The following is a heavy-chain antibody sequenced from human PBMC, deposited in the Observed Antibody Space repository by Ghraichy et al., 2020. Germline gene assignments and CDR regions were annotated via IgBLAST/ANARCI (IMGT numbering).Heavy chain of an antibody. D-gene: IGHD1-26*01. CDR3: ARARGGWCTTTNCFAEYAEY. J-gene: IGHJ4*02. V-gene: IGHV3-7*01. CDR1: EFSFNKFW. Sequence: GGSLRLSCVGSEFSFNKFWMSWVRQAPGKGLEWVASIKQGGGEKHYADSLKVRIAISRDNTQNSLFLQLDSLRVDDTAVYYCARARGGWCTTTNCFAEYAEYWGEGTLVTVSS. CDR2: IKQGGGEK.